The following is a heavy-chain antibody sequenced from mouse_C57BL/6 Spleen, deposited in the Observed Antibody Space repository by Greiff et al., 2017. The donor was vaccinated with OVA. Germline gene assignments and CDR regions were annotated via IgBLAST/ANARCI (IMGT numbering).Heavy chain of an antibody. D-gene: IGHD2-3*01. CDR1: GYAFSSYW. Sequence: LVESGAELVKPGASVKISCKASGYAFSSYWMNWVKQRPGKGLEWIGQIYPGDGDTNYNRKFKGKATLTADKSSSTAYMQLSSLTSEDSAVYFCARWDGYYCAMDYWGQGTSVTVSS. V-gene: IGHV1-80*01. CDR3: ARWDGYYCAMDY. J-gene: IGHJ4*01. CDR2: IYPGDGDT.